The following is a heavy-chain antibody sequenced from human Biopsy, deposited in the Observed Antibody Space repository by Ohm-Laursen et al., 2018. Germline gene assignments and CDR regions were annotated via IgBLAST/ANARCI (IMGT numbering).Heavy chain of an antibody. CDR3: ARDPLNGHKHFDY. CDR2: INCKTGAT. D-gene: IGHD2-8*01. Sequence: SSVKVSCKASSYTFTDYNIHWMRQAPGQGLEWLGYINCKTGATNYAQKFQGTVTMTRDTSISTAYLALGSLRSADTAIYYCARDPLNGHKHFDYWGQGTLVTVSS. CDR1: SYTFTDYN. J-gene: IGHJ4*02. V-gene: IGHV1-2*02.